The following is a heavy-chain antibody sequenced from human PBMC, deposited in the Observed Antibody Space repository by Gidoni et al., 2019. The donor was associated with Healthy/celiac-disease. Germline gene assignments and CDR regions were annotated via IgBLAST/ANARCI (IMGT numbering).Heavy chain of an antibody. D-gene: IGHD6-6*01. V-gene: IGHV3-30*01. CDR3: ARAAYSSSSGMDV. CDR2: ISYDGSNK. Sequence: QVQLVESGGGVVQPGRSLRLSCAASGFTFSSYAMHWVRQAPGKGLEWVAVISYDGSNKYYADSVKGRFTISRDNSKNTLYLQMNSLRAEDTAVYDCARAAYSSSSGMDVWGQGTTVTVSS. J-gene: IGHJ6*02. CDR1: GFTFSSYA.